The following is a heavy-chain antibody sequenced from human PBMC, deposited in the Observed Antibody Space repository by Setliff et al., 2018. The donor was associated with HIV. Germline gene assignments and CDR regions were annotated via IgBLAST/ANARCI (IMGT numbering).Heavy chain of an antibody. D-gene: IGHD3-9*01. V-gene: IGHV3-23*01. CDR1: GFTFDTYA. J-gene: IGHJ4*02. CDR3: AKDKYYDILTGYFTD. CDR2: ISGNGGST. Sequence: PGGSLRLSCAASGFTFDTYALSWVRQAPGKGLEWVASISGNGGSTYSADSVRGRFTISRDNSNNTLNLQMNSLRVDDTAVYYCAKDKYYDILTGYFTDWGQGTLVTVSS.